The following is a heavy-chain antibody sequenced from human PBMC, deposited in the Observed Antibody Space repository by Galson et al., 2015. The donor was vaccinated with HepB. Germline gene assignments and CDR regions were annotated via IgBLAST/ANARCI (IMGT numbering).Heavy chain of an antibody. D-gene: IGHD2-21*02. CDR2: IYHSGST. Sequence: SETLSLTCAVSGYSISSGYYWGWIRQPPGKGLEWIGSIYHSGSTYYNPSLKSRVTISVDRSKNQFSLKLSSVTAADTAVYYCARTPCGGDCYPDAFDIWGQGTMVTVSS. CDR1: GYSISSGYY. V-gene: IGHV4-38-2*01. J-gene: IGHJ3*02. CDR3: ARTPCGGDCYPDAFDI.